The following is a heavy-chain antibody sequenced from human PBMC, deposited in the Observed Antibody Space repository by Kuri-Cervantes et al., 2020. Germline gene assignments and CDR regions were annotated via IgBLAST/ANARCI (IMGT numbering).Heavy chain of an antibody. J-gene: IGHJ6*02. CDR3: ARGHSSGWYQYYYYYYGMDV. CDR2: IWYDGSNK. D-gene: IGHD6-19*01. Sequence: GGSLRLSCAASGFTFSSYGMHWVRQAPGKGLEWVAVIWYDGSNKYYADSVKGRFTISRDNSKNTLYLQMNSLRAEDTAVYYCARGHSSGWYQYYYYYYGMDVWGQGTTVTVSS. CDR1: GFTFSSYG. V-gene: IGHV3-30*19.